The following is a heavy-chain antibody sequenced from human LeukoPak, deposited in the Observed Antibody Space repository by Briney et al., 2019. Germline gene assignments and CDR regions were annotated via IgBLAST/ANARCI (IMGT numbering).Heavy chain of an antibody. Sequence: ASVKVSCEASGYTFTGYYMHWVRQAPGQGLEWMGRINPNSGGTNYAQKFQGRVTMTRDTSISTAYMELSRLRSDDTAVYYCARDYEGITLNWFDPWGQGTLVTVSS. D-gene: IGHD3-10*01. CDR1: GYTFTGYY. J-gene: IGHJ5*02. CDR2: INPNSGGT. CDR3: ARDYEGITLNWFDP. V-gene: IGHV1-2*06.